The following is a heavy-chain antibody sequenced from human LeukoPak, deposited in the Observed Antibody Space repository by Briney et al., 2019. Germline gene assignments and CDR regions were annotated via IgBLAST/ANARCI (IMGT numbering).Heavy chain of an antibody. CDR3: AKDPRREYYFDF. D-gene: IGHD3-10*01. CDR1: GSTFDNCA. J-gene: IGHJ4*02. CDR2: ISEDGSIT. Sequence: GGSLRLSCVASGSTFDNCAMHWVRQVPGKGLEWVAIISEDGSITYYADSVKGRFSISRDNSKNSLYLQMNSLRREDTAFYYCAKDPRREYYFDFWGQGTRVTVSS. V-gene: IGHV3-43*02.